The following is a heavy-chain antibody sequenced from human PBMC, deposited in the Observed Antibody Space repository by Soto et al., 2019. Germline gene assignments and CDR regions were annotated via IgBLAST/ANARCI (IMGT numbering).Heavy chain of an antibody. D-gene: IGHD3-9*01. J-gene: IGHJ3*02. CDR3: ATASLRYFDWFAGQAFDI. Sequence: SQTLSLTCAISGDSVSSNTAAWNWIRSSPSRGLEWLGRTYYRSNWRHDYAVSVKSRITINPDTSKNQFSLQLNSVTPEDTAVYYCATASLRYFDWFAGQAFDIWGQGTMVTVSS. CDR1: GDSVSSNTAA. V-gene: IGHV6-1*01. CDR2: TYYRSNWRH.